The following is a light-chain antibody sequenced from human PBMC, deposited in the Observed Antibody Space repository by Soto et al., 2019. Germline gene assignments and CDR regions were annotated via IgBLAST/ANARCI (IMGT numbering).Light chain of an antibody. CDR3: QQYYSYPYT. CDR2: DAS. J-gene: IGKJ2*01. Sequence: DSPMTQSPSPLSASVGDRVTITCRASQIIGSSLAWYQQKPGKAPKLLIYDASTLQSGVPSRFSGSESGTEFTLTISSLQPDDSATYYCQQYYSYPYTFGQGTKLEIK. V-gene: IGKV1-5*01. CDR1: QIIGSS.